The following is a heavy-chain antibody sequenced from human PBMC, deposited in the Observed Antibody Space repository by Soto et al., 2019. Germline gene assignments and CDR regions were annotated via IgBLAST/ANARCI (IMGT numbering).Heavy chain of an antibody. Sequence: SQTLSLTCAISGDSVSSNSAAWNWIRQSPSRGLEWLGRTYYRSKWYNDYAVSVKSRITINPDTSKNQFSLQLNSVTPEDTAVYYCARVWWELPYYYYGMDVWGQGXTVTVYS. CDR1: GDSVSSNSAA. CDR2: TYYRSKWYN. CDR3: ARVWWELPYYYYGMDV. V-gene: IGHV6-1*01. J-gene: IGHJ6*02. D-gene: IGHD1-26*01.